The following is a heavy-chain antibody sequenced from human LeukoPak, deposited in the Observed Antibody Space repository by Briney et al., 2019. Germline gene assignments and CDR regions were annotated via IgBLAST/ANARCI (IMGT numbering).Heavy chain of an antibody. Sequence: SGGSLRLSCAASGFTFSTYSMNWVRQAPGKGLEWVSFISSGSSTLYYADSVKGRFTISRDNAKNSLYLQMNSLRDEDTAVYYCVRAYEEAVAGLFDYWGQGTLVTVSS. CDR1: GFTFSTYS. CDR3: VRAYEEAVAGLFDY. D-gene: IGHD6-19*01. CDR2: ISSGSSTL. V-gene: IGHV3-48*02. J-gene: IGHJ4*02.